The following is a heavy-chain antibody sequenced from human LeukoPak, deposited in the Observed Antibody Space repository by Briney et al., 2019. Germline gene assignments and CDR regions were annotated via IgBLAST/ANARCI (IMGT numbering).Heavy chain of an antibody. J-gene: IGHJ4*02. V-gene: IGHV4-34*01. CDR3: ASVYDSSGYYPF. CDR1: GGSISGYY. CDR2: INHSGST. Sequence: NPSETLSLTCTVSGGSISGYYWSWIRQPPGKGLEWIGEINHSGSTNYNPSLKSRVTISVDTSKNQFSLKLSSVTAADTAVYYCASVYDSSGYYPFWGQGTLVTVSS. D-gene: IGHD3-22*01.